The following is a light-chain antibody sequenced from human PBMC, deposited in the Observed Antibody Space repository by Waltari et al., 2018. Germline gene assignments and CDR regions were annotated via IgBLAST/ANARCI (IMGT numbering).Light chain of an antibody. V-gene: IGKV1-5*01. Sequence: DIQMTQSPSSLSASVGDKVTIPCQASKSISIWLAWYQQKPGKAPKPLIYKASSLESGVPSRFSASGSGTDFTLTISSLQPEDFATYYCQQYSSVPWTFGQGTKVEFK. CDR3: QQYSSVPWT. J-gene: IGKJ1*01. CDR2: KAS. CDR1: KSISIW.